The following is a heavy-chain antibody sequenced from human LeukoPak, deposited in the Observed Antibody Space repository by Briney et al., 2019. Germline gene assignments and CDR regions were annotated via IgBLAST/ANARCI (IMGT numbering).Heavy chain of an antibody. CDR2: INPNTGGT. J-gene: IGHJ4*02. Sequence: GASVKVSCKASGYSFTAHYIHWVRQAPGQGLEWMGSINPNTGGTNYAEKFQGRVTMTSDTSTTTAYMGLSSLSSDDTAAYFCSRSSAAAGAVGYWGQGTLVTVSS. V-gene: IGHV1-2*02. CDR1: GYSFTAHY. CDR3: SRSSAAAGAVGY. D-gene: IGHD6-13*01.